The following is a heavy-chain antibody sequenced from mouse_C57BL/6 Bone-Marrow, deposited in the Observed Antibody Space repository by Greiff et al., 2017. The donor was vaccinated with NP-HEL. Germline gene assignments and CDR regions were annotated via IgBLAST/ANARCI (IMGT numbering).Heavy chain of an antibody. V-gene: IGHV1-76*01. J-gene: IGHJ1*03. D-gene: IGHD1-1*01. CDR1: GYTFTDYY. CDR2: IYPGSGNT. CDR3: ARENYGSRDPWYFDV. Sequence: QVQLKESGAELVRPGASVKLSCKASGYTFTDYYINWVKQRPGQGLEWIARIYPGSGNTYYNEKFKGKATLTAEKSSSTAYMQLSSLTSEDSAVYFCARENYGSRDPWYFDVWGTGTTVTVSS.